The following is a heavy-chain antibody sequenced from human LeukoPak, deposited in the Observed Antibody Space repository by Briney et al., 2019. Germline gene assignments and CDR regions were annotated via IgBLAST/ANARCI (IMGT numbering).Heavy chain of an antibody. V-gene: IGHV3-11*04. Sequence: GGSLRLSCAASGSTFSDYYMSWIRQAPGKGLEWVSYISSSGSTIYYADSVKGRFTISRDNAKNSLYLQMNSLRAEDTAVYYCARGRYCSSTSCYTPKGDWFDPWGQGTLVTVSS. CDR1: GSTFSDYY. J-gene: IGHJ5*02. CDR2: ISSSGSTI. D-gene: IGHD2-2*02. CDR3: ARGRYCSSTSCYTPKGDWFDP.